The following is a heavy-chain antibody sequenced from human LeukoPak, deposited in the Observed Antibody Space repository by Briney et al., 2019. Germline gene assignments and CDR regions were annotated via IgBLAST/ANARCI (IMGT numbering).Heavy chain of an antibody. CDR1: GFTFSSDA. J-gene: IGHJ4*02. CDR2: SSGSGGST. CDR3: AKDASLNYDILTGYYNPYYFDY. Sequence: AGGSLRLSCAASGFTFSSDAMSWVRQAPGKGLEWVSASSGSGGSTYYADSVKGRFTISRDNSKNTLYLQMNSLRAEDTAVYYCAKDASLNYDILTGYYNPYYFDYWGQGTLVTVSS. V-gene: IGHV3-23*01. D-gene: IGHD3-9*01.